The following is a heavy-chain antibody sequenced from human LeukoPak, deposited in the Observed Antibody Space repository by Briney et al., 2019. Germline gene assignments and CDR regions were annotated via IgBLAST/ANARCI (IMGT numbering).Heavy chain of an antibody. D-gene: IGHD3-9*01. CDR3: ARETFDWFIDH. Sequence: NSSGTLSLTCTVSGGSITSYYWSWIRQPPGKGLEWIGYTYYTGSTNYNPSLKSRVTISVDTSRNQFSLKLSSVTAADTAVYYCARETFDWFIDHWGQGTLVTVSS. CDR2: TYYTGST. V-gene: IGHV4-59*01. CDR1: GGSITSYY. J-gene: IGHJ4*02.